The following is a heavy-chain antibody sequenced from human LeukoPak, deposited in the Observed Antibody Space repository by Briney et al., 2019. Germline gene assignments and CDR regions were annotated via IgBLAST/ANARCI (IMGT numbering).Heavy chain of an antibody. CDR2: INSDGSST. J-gene: IGHJ4*02. V-gene: IGHV3-74*01. CDR3: ARDYYASGSPNDY. CDR1: GFTFSTYW. Sequence: GGSLRLSCAASGFTFSTYWMHWVRQAPGKGLVWLSRINSDGSSTNYADSVKGRFTISRGNAKNTLYLQMNSLRAEDTAVYYCARDYYASGSPNDYWGQGTLVTVSS. D-gene: IGHD3-10*01.